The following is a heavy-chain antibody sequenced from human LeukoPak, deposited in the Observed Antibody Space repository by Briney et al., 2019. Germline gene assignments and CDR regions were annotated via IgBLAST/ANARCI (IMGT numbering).Heavy chain of an antibody. D-gene: IGHD6-13*01. CDR2: MNPNSGNT. J-gene: IGHJ4*02. V-gene: IGHV1-8*01. Sequence: GASVKVSCKASGYTFTSYDINWVRRATGQGLEWMGWMNPNSGNTGYAQKFQGRVTMTRNTSISTAYMELSSLRSEDTAVYYCARSRYSSSWYADYWGQGTLVTVSS. CDR3: ARSRYSSSWYADY. CDR1: GYTFTSYD.